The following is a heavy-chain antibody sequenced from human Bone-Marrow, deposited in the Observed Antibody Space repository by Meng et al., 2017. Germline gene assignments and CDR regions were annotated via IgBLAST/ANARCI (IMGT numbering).Heavy chain of an antibody. CDR1: GFTFSTYW. CDR2: INTNRNST. D-gene: IGHD2-21*02. Sequence: EVQLVESGGGLVQPGGSLRLSCAASGFTFSTYWMHWVRQAPGKGLVWVSRINTNRNSTRYADSVKGRFTISRDNAKNTLYLQMNSLRAEDTAIYYCAKDSGGDVINWFDPWGQGTLVTVSS. J-gene: IGHJ5*02. V-gene: IGHV3-74*01. CDR3: AKDSGGDVINWFDP.